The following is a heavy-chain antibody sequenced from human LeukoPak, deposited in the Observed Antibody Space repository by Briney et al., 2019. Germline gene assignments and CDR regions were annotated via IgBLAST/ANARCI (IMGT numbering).Heavy chain of an antibody. D-gene: IGHD3-16*01. Sequence: GGSLRLSCAASGFSFNSDWMDWVRQAPGEGLEWVANIKHDESEKNYLDSVKGRFTISRDNAQNSLYLQMNGLRVEDTAVYYCTRRLDDWGQGTLVTVSS. J-gene: IGHJ4*02. CDR2: IKHDESEK. CDR1: GFSFNSDW. V-gene: IGHV3-7*01. CDR3: TRRLDD.